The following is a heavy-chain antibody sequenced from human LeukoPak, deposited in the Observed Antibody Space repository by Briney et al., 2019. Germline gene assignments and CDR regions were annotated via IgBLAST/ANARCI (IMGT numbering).Heavy chain of an antibody. J-gene: IGHJ4*02. Sequence: SETLSLTCTVSGGSISSYYWSWIRQPPGKGLEWIGYIYYSGSTNYNPSLKSRVTISVDTSKNQFSLKLSSVTAADTAVYYCARVDYKQYYFDYWGQGTLVTVSS. D-gene: IGHD4/OR15-4a*01. V-gene: IGHV4-59*01. CDR2: IYYSGST. CDR3: ARVDYKQYYFDY. CDR1: GGSISSYY.